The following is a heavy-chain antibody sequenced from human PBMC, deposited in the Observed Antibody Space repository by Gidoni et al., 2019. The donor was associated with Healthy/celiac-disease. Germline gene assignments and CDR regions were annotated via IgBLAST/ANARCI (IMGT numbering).Heavy chain of an antibody. J-gene: IGHJ6*02. CDR1: GGSFSGSY. CDR3: ARGPYSRMHYYYGMDV. Sequence: QVQLQQWGAGLLKPSETLSLTCAVYGGSFSGSYWSWIRQPLGKGLEWIGEINHSGSTNYNPSLKSRVTISVDTSKNQFSLKLSSVTAADTAVYYCARGPYSRMHYYYGMDVWGQGTTVTVSS. V-gene: IGHV4-34*01. CDR2: INHSGST. D-gene: IGHD2-15*01.